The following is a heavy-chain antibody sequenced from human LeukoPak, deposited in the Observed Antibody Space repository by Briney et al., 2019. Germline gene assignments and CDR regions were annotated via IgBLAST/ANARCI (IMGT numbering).Heavy chain of an antibody. D-gene: IGHD3-22*01. CDR3: ARPAHYDSSGCVDY. Sequence: GGSLRLSCAAAGFTFSRHSIDWVRQAPGEGLEWDSSISISRCYIYYVAQAKGRFTIPRDNAKPTLHLKMNRPSVEDTAVYYCARPAHYDSSGCVDYWGQGNLVTVSS. V-gene: IGHV3-21*01. CDR1: GFTFSRHS. J-gene: IGHJ4*02. CDR2: ISISRCYI.